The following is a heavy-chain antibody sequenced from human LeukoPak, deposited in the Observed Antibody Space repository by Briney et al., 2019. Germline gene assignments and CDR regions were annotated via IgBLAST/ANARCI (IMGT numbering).Heavy chain of an antibody. V-gene: IGHV4-31*03. Sequence: SETLSLTCTVSGGSISSGGYYWSWIRQHPGKGLEWIGYIYYSGSTYYNPSLKSRVTISVDTSKNQFSLKLSSVTAADTAVYYCAREPPGAGHSDYWGQGSLVTVSS. CDR1: GGSISSGGYY. J-gene: IGHJ4*02. CDR3: AREPPGAGHSDY. D-gene: IGHD7-27*01. CDR2: IYYSGST.